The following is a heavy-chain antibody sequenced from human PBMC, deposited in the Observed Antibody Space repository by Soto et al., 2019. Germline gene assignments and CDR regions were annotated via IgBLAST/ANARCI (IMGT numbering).Heavy chain of an antibody. CDR3: ARGRVDYGDYAFDY. J-gene: IGHJ4*02. D-gene: IGHD4-17*01. CDR1: GGSIRSGDYY. CDR2: IYYSGST. Sequence: SETLSLTCTVSGGSIRSGDYYWSWIRQPPGKGLEWIGYIYYSGSTYYNPSLKSRVTISVDTSKNQFSLKLSSVTAADTAVYYCARGRVDYGDYAFDYWGQGTLVTAPQ. V-gene: IGHV4-30-4*01.